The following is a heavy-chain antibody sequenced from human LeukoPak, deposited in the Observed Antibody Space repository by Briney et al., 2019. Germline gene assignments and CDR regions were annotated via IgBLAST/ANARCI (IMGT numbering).Heavy chain of an antibody. J-gene: IGHJ6*02. CDR2: ISYDGSNK. V-gene: IGHV3-30*03. CDR1: GFTFSSYG. D-gene: IGHD1-26*01. Sequence: GGSLRLSCAASGFTFSSYGMHWVRQAPGKGLEWVAVISYDGSNKYYADSVKGRFTISRDNSKNTLYLQMNSLRDEDTAVYYCARDRSVRSGSYSEGYSYYYGMDVWGLGTTVTVSS. CDR3: ARDRSVRSGSYSEGYSYYYGMDV.